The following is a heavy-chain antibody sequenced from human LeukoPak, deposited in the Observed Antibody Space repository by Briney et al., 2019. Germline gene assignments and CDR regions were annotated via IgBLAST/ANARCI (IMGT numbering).Heavy chain of an antibody. J-gene: IGHJ4*02. V-gene: IGHV3-53*01. CDR1: GFTVSSNY. CDR3: AKVPIAASIYY. D-gene: IGHD6-6*01. Sequence: GGSLRLSCAASGFTVSSNYMSWVRQAPGKGLEWVSVIYSGGSTYYADSVKGRFTISRDNSKNTLYLQMNSLRAEDTAVYYCAKVPIAASIYYWGQGTLVTVSS. CDR2: IYSGGST.